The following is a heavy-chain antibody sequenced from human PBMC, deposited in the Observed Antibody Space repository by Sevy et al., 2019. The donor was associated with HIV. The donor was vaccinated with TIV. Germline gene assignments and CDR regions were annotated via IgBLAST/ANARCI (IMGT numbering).Heavy chain of an antibody. Sequence: ASVKVSCKASGYTFSSNGIAWVRQAPGQGLQWMGWIGVYNDNSNYAQNLRDRVTMTTDTSTSTAYMELKSLRSDDTAVYYCARVPTYYFGSGTYFDYWGHGTLVTVSS. V-gene: IGHV1-18*01. J-gene: IGHJ4*01. D-gene: IGHD3-10*01. CDR3: ARVPTYYFGSGTYFDY. CDR1: GYTFSSNG. CDR2: IGVYNDNS.